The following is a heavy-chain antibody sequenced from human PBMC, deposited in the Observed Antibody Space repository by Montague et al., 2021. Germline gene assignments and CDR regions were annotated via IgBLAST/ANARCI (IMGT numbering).Heavy chain of an antibody. CDR1: GGSISSTSHY. Sequence: SETLLTCTVSGGSISSTSHYWDWIRQPPGKGLEWVGTFYSGGNTYYNPALKSRVSISADTSNNQFSLKLHSVTAADTAVYFCARARITGTTTPLDYWGQGTLVIVSS. CDR2: FYSGGNT. V-gene: IGHV4-39*01. J-gene: IGHJ4*02. D-gene: IGHD1/OR15-1a*01. CDR3: ARARITGTTTPLDY.